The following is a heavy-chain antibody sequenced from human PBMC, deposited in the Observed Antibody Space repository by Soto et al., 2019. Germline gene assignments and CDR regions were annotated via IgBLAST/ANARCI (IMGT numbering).Heavy chain of an antibody. CDR2: ISTYNSKT. V-gene: IGHV1-18*01. J-gene: IGHJ4*02. CDR3: ARDRVEAALGTFDQ. Sequence: GASVKFSCKTSGYTFSTYPISWVRQAPGQGLEWVGWISTYNSKTNYGQKFQGRVTITTDTSTSTAYMDLRNLRSDDTAVYYCARDRVEAALGTFDQWGQGTLVTVSS. D-gene: IGHD6-13*01. CDR1: GYTFSTYP.